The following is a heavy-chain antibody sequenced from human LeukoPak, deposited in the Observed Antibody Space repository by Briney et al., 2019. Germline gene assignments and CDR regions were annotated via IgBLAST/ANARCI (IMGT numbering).Heavy chain of an antibody. D-gene: IGHD5-18*01. J-gene: IGHJ4*02. Sequence: PSETLSLTCTISGGSISSGDYYWSWIRQPPGKGLEWIGYIYYSGSTNYNPSLKSRVTISVDTSKNQFSLKLSSVTAADTAMYYCARAYSYGSNYFDYWGQGTLVTVSS. CDR1: GGSISSGDYY. V-gene: IGHV4-61*08. CDR3: ARAYSYGSNYFDY. CDR2: IYYSGST.